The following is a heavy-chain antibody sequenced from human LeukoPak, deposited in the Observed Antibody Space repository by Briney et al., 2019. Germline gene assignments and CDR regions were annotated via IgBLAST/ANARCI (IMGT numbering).Heavy chain of an antibody. CDR1: GGSISSYY. Sequence: PSETLSLTCTVSGGSISSYYWSWIRQPPGKGLEWIGYIYYSGSTNYNPSLKSRVTISVDTSKNQFSLKLSSVTAADTAVYYCARDHYYDSSGYGWGQGTLVTVSS. D-gene: IGHD3-22*01. J-gene: IGHJ4*02. V-gene: IGHV4-59*12. CDR3: ARDHYYDSSGYG. CDR2: IYYSGST.